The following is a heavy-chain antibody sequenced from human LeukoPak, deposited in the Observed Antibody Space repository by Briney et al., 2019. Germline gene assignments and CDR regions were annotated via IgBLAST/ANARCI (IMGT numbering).Heavy chain of an antibody. CDR3: ARRDTSGWYYFDY. V-gene: IGHV3-7*01. J-gene: IGHJ4*02. CDR2: INQDGSEK. CDR1: GFTFRNYW. D-gene: IGHD6-19*01. Sequence: GGSLRLSCAASGFTFRNYWMSWVRQAPGKGLEWVANINQDGSEKYYVDSVKGRFTISRDNAKNSLFLQMSSLRAEDTAVYYCARRDTSGWYYFDYWGQGTLVTVSS.